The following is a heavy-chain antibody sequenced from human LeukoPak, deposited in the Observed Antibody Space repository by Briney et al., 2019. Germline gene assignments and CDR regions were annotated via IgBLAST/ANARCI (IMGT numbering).Heavy chain of an antibody. J-gene: IGHJ6*02. CDR2: IYYSGST. CDR1: GGSISSYY. V-gene: IGHV4-59*01. Sequence: SETLSLTCTVSGGSISSYYWRWIRQPPGQGLEWIGYIYYSGSTSYNPSLKSRVTISVYTSKNQFSLKVNSVTAADAAVYYCARFQYLTDGMDVWGQGTTVTVSS. D-gene: IGHD2-2*01. CDR3: ARFQYLTDGMDV.